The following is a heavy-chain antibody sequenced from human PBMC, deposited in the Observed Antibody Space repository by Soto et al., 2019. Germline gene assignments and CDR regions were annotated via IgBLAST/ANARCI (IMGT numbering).Heavy chain of an antibody. CDR3: LTQGFGPLHGLVDV. J-gene: IGHJ6*02. V-gene: IGHV4-59*06. D-gene: IGHD3-10*01. Sequence: SETLSISCTVSGGSISSYYCSWFRQHPGKGLEWIGYIYYSGSTYYNPSLKSRVTISVDTSKNQFSLKLASVTAADTAVYYCLTQGFGPLHGLVDVWGQGTTVTVSS. CDR2: IYYSGST. CDR1: GGSISSYY.